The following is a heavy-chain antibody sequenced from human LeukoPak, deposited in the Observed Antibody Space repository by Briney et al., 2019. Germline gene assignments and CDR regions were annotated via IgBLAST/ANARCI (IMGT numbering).Heavy chain of an antibody. D-gene: IGHD5-24*01. V-gene: IGHV3-23*01. Sequence: GGSLRLSCAASGFTFSSYAMSWVRQAPGKGLEWVSAISGSGGSTYYADSVKGRFTISRDNSKNTLYLQMNSLRAEDTAVYYCAKHQRVETATIGDLFDYWGQGTLVTVSS. CDR3: AKHQRVETATIGDLFDY. CDR2: ISGSGGST. J-gene: IGHJ4*02. CDR1: GFTFSSYA.